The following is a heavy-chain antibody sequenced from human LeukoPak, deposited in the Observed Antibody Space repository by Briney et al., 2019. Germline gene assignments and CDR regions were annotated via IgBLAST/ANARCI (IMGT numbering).Heavy chain of an antibody. V-gene: IGHV3-48*03. CDR1: GFTFSSYE. CDR2: ISSSGSTI. D-gene: IGHD6-19*01. CDR3: ARRPYSSGWETSEPFDY. J-gene: IGHJ4*02. Sequence: PGGSLRLSCAASGFTFSSYEMNWVRQAPGKGLEWVSYISSSGSTIYYADSVKGRFTISRDNAKNSLYLQMNSLRAKDTAVYYCARRPYSSGWETSEPFDYWGQGTLVTVSS.